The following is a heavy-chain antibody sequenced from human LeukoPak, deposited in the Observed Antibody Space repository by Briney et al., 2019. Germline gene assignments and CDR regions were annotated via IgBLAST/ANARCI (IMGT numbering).Heavy chain of an antibody. D-gene: IGHD3-9*01. J-gene: IGHJ5*02. CDR2: IYTSGST. CDR1: GGSISSYY. V-gene: IGHV4-4*07. CDR3: ARGSDILTGYPGFDP. Sequence: PSETLSLTCTVSGGSISSYYWRWIRQPAGKGLEWIGRIYTSGSTNYNPSLKSRVTMSVDTSKNQFSLKLSSVTAADKAEYYCARGSDILTGYPGFDPWGQGTLVTVSS.